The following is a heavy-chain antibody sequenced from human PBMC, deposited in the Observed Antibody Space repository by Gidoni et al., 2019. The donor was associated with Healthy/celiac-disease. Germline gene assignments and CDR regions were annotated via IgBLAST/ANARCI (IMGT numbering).Heavy chain of an antibody. CDR2: ISGSGGST. V-gene: IGHV3-23*01. CDR1: GFTSSRDA. J-gene: IGHJ4*02. CDR3: AKDLYSSSSQGVDY. Sequence: EVQLLESGGGLVQPGGSLRRSCAASGFTSSRDAMSWVRQAPGKGLEWVSAISGSGGSTYYADSVKGRFTISRDNSKNTLYLQMNSLRAEDTAVYYCAKDLYSSSSQGVDYWGQGTLVTVSS. D-gene: IGHD6-6*01.